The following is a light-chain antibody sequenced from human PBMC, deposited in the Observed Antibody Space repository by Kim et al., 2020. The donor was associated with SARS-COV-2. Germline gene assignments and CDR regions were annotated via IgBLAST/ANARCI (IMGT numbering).Light chain of an antibody. CDR2: GAS. V-gene: IGKV1-17*01. Sequence: ASVGEGVTITCRASQDIRNDLGWYQQNPGRAPKRLIYGASSLQSGVPSRFSGSGSGTEFTLTIGSVQPEDFATYFCLQHSTYPSTFGQGTRLEIK. CDR1: QDIRND. J-gene: IGKJ5*01. CDR3: LQHSTYPST.